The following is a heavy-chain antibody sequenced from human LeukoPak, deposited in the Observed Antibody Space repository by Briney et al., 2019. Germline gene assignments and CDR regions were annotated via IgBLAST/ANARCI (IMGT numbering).Heavy chain of an antibody. D-gene: IGHD4-23*01. CDR2: IIPILGIA. CDR1: GGTFSSYA. V-gene: IGHV1-69*04. J-gene: IGHJ1*01. Sequence: ASVKVSCKASGGTFSSYAISWVRQAPGQGLEWMGRIIPILGIANYAQKFQGRVTITADKSTSTAYMELSSLRSEDTAVYYCAKDAPINYGGNPWGGRPFAYFQHWGQGTLVTVSS. CDR3: AKDAPINYGGNPWGGRPFAYFQH.